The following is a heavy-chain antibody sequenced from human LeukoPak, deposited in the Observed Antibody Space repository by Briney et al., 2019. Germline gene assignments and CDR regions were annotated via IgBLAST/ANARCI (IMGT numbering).Heavy chain of an antibody. CDR1: GFTFRNYW. V-gene: IGHV3-7*01. J-gene: IGHJ6*03. CDR2: IKEDGSEI. Sequence: GGCLRLSCEASGFTFRNYWMTWVRQAPGKGLEWVANIKEDGSEIHYVDSVKGRFTISRDNAKNSLYLQMNSLRAEDTAVYYCARDYRVLRFLEWLGYMDVWGKGTTVTVSS. CDR3: ARDYRVLRFLEWLGYMDV. D-gene: IGHD3-3*01.